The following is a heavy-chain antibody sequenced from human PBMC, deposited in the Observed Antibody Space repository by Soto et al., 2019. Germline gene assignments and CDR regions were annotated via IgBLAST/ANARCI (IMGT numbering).Heavy chain of an antibody. Sequence: GASVKVSCKASGYTFTGYYVHWVRQAPGHGLEWLGWIHLNSGGTNYAQSVQGRVTMTRDMSVSTVYMEMTGLSSDDTAVYYCASPRELSYSYVYFFTLDVWGQGTTVTVSS. CDR3: ASPRELSYSYVYFFTLDV. CDR2: IHLNSGGT. J-gene: IGHJ6*02. D-gene: IGHD2-21*01. CDR1: GYTFTGYY. V-gene: IGHV1-2*02.